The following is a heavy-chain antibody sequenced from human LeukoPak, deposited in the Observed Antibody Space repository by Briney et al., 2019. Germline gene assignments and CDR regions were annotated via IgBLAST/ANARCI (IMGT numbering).Heavy chain of an antibody. D-gene: IGHD6-19*01. CDR2: ISAYNGNT. Sequence: ASVKVSCKGSGYTFTSYGISWVRQAPVQGLECMGWISAYNGNTNYAQKLQGRVTMTTDTSTSTAYMELRSLRSDDTAVYYCARNGPAGPSDAFDIWGQGTMVTVSS. CDR3: ARNGPAGPSDAFDI. V-gene: IGHV1-18*01. CDR1: GYTFTSYG. J-gene: IGHJ3*02.